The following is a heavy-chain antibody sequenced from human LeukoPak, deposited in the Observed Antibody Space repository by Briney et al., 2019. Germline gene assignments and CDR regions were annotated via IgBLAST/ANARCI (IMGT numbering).Heavy chain of an antibody. J-gene: IGHJ6*04. CDR2: ISSSGSTI. D-gene: IGHD3-10*02. CDR1: GFTFSK. Sequence: RTGGSLGLSCAASGFTFSKMNWVRQAPGKGLEWVSYISSSGSTIYYADSVKGRFTISRDNAKNSLYLQMNSLRAEDTAVYYCAELGITMIGGVWGKGTTVTISS. CDR3: AELGITMIGGV. V-gene: IGHV3-48*03.